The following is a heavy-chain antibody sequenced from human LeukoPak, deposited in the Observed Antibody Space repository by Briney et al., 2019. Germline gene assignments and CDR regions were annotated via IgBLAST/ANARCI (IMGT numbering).Heavy chain of an antibody. D-gene: IGHD2-21*01. Sequence: GGSLRLSCATSGFNFSDARMTWVRQAPGKGLQWVANINRDGTEKHFLDSVEGRFTISRDNAKKSLYLLMNSLRPQDTAVYFCVRGDWYFESWGQGTLVTVSS. V-gene: IGHV3-7*04. CDR2: INRDGTEK. J-gene: IGHJ4*02. CDR1: GFNFSDAR. CDR3: VRGDWYFES.